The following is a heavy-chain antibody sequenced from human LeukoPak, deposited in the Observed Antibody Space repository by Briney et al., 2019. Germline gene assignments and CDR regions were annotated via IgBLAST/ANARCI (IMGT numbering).Heavy chain of an antibody. D-gene: IGHD6-13*01. CDR3: ARVRGNSCDY. CDR1: GYTLSDYY. CDR2: IRGDTGDT. J-gene: IGHJ4*02. V-gene: IGHV1-2*02. Sequence: ASVTVSCKTSGYTLSDYYMHWVRQAPGQGLEWMGWIRGDTGDTDSPQKFQGRVTMTRDTSTNTAYMELSRLTYDDTAMYFCARVRGNSCDYWGQGTPVTVSS.